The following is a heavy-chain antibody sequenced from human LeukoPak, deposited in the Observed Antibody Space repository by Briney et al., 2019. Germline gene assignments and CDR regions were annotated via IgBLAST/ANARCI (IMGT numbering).Heavy chain of an antibody. D-gene: IGHD3-16*02. J-gene: IGHJ4*02. Sequence: SETLSLTCAVYGGSFSGYYWSWIRQPPGKGLEWIGEINHSGSTNYNPSLKSRVTISVDTSKNQFSLKLSSVTAADTAVYYCARRFYDYVWGSYRPHDYWGQGTLVTVSS. CDR1: GGSFSGYY. CDR3: ARRFYDYVWGSYRPHDY. CDR2: INHSGST. V-gene: IGHV4-34*01.